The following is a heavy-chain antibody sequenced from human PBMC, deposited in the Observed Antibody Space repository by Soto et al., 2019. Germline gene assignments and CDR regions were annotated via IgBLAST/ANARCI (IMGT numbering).Heavy chain of an antibody. V-gene: IGHV4-4*07. CDR3: ARGGHDFWSGPFGY. CDR1: GGSISTYY. J-gene: IGHJ4*02. Sequence: QGQLQESGPGLVKPSETLSLTCSVSGGSISTYYCNWIRQPAGKGLEWIGRIESSGSTNYSPSLKSRATMSVDTSKYQFSLKLTSVTASYTAVYYCARGGHDFWSGPFGYWGQGTLATVSS. CDR2: IESSGST. D-gene: IGHD3-3*01.